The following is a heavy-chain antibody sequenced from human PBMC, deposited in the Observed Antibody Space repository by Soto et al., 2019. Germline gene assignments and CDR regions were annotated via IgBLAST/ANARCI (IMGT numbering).Heavy chain of an antibody. CDR2: IYYSGST. D-gene: IGHD2-2*01. V-gene: IGHV4-31*03. CDR1: GGSIGSGGDY. CDR3: ARDREDCSSTSCSWGFDY. J-gene: IGHJ4*02. Sequence: SETLSLTCTVSGGSIGSGGDYWSWIRQHPGKGLEWIGYIYYSGSTYYNPSLKSRVTISVDTSKNQFSLKLSSVTAADTAVYYCARDREDCSSTSCSWGFDYWGQGTLVTVSS.